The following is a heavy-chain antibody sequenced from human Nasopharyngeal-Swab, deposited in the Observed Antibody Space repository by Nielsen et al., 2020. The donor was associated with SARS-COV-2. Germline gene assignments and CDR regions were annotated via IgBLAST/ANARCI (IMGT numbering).Heavy chain of an antibody. CDR1: GYTLRDFS. Sequence: ASVKVSCKGSGYTLRDFSIHWVRQDPGRGFEWLGAFDHEDGEAIYAQQFQGRVSMTVDTSRDTDFLEVTRLRSEDTAVYFCATGAASGNLDYWGQGTLISVSS. D-gene: IGHD6-13*01. V-gene: IGHV1-24*01. CDR3: ATGAASGNLDY. J-gene: IGHJ4*02. CDR2: FDHEDGEA.